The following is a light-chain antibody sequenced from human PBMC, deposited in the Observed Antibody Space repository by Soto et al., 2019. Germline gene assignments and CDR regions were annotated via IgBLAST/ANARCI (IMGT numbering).Light chain of an antibody. J-gene: IGKJ3*01. CDR3: QQYDISPHWT. V-gene: IGKV3-20*01. Sequence: EIVLTQSPGTLSLSPGERATLSCRASQSVRSSNLAWYQQKPGQAPRLLIYAAASRATGIPDRFSGSGSGTDFTLTITRLEPEDFAVYYCQQYDISPHWTFGPGTKVDIK. CDR1: QSVRSSN. CDR2: AAA.